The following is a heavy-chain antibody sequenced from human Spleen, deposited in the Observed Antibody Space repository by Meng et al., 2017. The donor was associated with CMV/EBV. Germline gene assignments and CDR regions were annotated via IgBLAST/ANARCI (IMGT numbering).Heavy chain of an antibody. CDR3: ARAIRSSWMRGHYFDY. V-gene: IGHV3-30*04. Sequence: GESLKISCAASGFTFSNYALHWVRQAPGKGLEWVAVISYDGSSKYYADSVKGRFTISRDNSKNTLYLQMNSLRAEDTAVYYCARAIRSSWMRGHYFDYWGQGTLVTVSS. CDR1: GFTFSNYA. D-gene: IGHD6-13*01. J-gene: IGHJ4*02. CDR2: ISYDGSSK.